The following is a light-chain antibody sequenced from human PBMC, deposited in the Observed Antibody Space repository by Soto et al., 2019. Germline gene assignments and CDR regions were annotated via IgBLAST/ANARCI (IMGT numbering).Light chain of an antibody. CDR2: KAS. V-gene: IGKV1-5*03. CDR3: QHYNSYPIT. Sequence: DIQMTQSPSTPSASVGDRVTITCRASQSISSWLAWYQQKPGKAPKLLIYKASSLESGVPSRFSGSGSGTEFTLAISSLQPDDFATYYCQHYNSYPITFGQGTRLEIK. CDR1: QSISSW. J-gene: IGKJ5*01.